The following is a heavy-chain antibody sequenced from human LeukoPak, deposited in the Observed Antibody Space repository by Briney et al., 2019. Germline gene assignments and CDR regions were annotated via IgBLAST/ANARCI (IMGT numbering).Heavy chain of an antibody. CDR2: ISAYNGNT. CDR1: GYTFTSYG. V-gene: IGHV1-18*01. J-gene: IGHJ4*02. D-gene: IGHD3-10*01. Sequence: ASVKVSCKASGYTFTSYGISWVRQAPGQGLEWMGWISAYNGNTNYAQKLQGRVTMTKDTSTSTAYMELRSLRSDDTAVYYCARDRKYYYGSGSHYYFDYWGQGTLVTVSS. CDR3: ARDRKYYYGSGSHYYFDY.